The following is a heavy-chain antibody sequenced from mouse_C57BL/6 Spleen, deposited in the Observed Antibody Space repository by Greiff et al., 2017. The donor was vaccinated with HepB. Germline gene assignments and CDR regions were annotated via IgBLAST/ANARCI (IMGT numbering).Heavy chain of an antibody. D-gene: IGHD4-1*01. CDR2: IYPGSGST. V-gene: IGHV1-55*01. Sequence: QVQLQQPGAELVKPGASVSMSCKASGFTFTSYWVTWVKQRPGQGLEWMGDIYPGSGSTNYNEKFKSKATLTVDTSSSTAYMQLSSLTSEDSAVYYCARPNWDDYCAMDYWGQGTSVTVSS. CDR3: ARPNWDDYCAMDY. J-gene: IGHJ4*01. CDR1: GFTFTSYW.